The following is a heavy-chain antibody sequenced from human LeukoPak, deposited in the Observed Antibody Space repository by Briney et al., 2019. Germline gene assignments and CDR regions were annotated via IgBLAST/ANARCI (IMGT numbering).Heavy chain of an antibody. CDR1: GGSFSGYY. J-gene: IGHJ6*02. V-gene: IGHV4-34*01. D-gene: IGHD6-6*01. Sequence: SETLSLTCAVYGGSFSGYYWSWIRQPPGKGLEWIGEINHSGSTNYNPSLKSRVTISIDTSKNQFSLKLSSVTAADTAVYYCARDRAARPLFGYYGMDVWGQGTTVTVSS. CDR2: INHSGST. CDR3: ARDRAARPLFGYYGMDV.